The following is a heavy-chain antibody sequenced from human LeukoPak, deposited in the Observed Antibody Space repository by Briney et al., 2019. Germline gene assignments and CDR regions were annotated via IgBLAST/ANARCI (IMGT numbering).Heavy chain of an antibody. D-gene: IGHD5-18*01. Sequence: PGGPLRLSCAASGSTFSSYWMSWVRQAPGKGLEWVTNIKQDGSEKYYVDSVKGRFTISRDNAKNSLYLQMHSLRAEDTAVYYCARGRGYSYGYVINYYMDVWGKGTTVTVSS. V-gene: IGHV3-7*01. CDR1: GSTFSSYW. J-gene: IGHJ6*03. CDR3: ARGRGYSYGYVINYYMDV. CDR2: IKQDGSEK.